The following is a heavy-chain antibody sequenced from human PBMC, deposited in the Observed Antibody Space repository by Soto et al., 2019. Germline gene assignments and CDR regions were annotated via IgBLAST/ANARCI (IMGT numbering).Heavy chain of an antibody. CDR3: ARPTHVVEHAFDI. Sequence: QVQLQESGPGLVKPSETLSLTCTVSGGSISSYYWSWIRQPPGKGLEWIGYIYYSGSTNYNPSLKSRVTIAVDTSKNQFSLKLSSVTAADTAVYYCARPTHVVEHAFDIWGQGTMVTVSS. CDR1: GGSISSYY. V-gene: IGHV4-59*08. CDR2: IYYSGST. J-gene: IGHJ3*02. D-gene: IGHD2-21*01.